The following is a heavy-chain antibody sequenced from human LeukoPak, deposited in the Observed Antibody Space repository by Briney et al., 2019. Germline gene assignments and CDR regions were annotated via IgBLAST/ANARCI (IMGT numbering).Heavy chain of an antibody. CDR1: GYSFTSYW. CDR3: AGTYYYNSGNLRWFDP. J-gene: IGHJ5*02. CDR2: IFPGDSNT. V-gene: IGHV5-51*01. Sequence: NTGESLKISCKGSGYSFTSYWIGWVRQMPGKGLEWMGIIFPGDSNTRYSPSFQGQVTISADKSISTAYLQWSSLKASDTAMYYCAGTYYYNSGNLRWFDPWGQGTLVTVSS. D-gene: IGHD3-10*01.